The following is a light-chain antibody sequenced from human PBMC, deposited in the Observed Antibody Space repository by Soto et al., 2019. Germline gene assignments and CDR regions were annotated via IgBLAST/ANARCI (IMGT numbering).Light chain of an antibody. Sequence: IVLTLSPGTLSLSPGERATLSCRARQSVSSSYLAWYQQKPGQAPRLLIYGASSRATGIPDRFSGTGSGTDFTLTISRLEPEDFAVYFCQQYGSSPPTFGQGTRLEIK. CDR1: QSVSSSY. J-gene: IGKJ5*01. CDR3: QQYGSSPPT. V-gene: IGKV3-20*01. CDR2: GAS.